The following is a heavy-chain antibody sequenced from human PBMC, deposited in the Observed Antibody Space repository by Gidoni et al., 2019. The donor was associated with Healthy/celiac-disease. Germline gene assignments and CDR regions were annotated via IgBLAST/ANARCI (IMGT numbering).Heavy chain of an antibody. Sequence: EVQLVESGGGLVQPGGSLSLSCAASGFTFSDHYMDWVRQAPGKGREWVGRTRNKANSYTTEYAASVKGRFTISRDDSKNSLYLQMNSLKTEDTAVYYCARAGYGDLDYFDYWGQGTLVTVSS. V-gene: IGHV3-72*01. CDR1: GFTFSDHY. CDR3: ARAGYGDLDYFDY. J-gene: IGHJ4*02. CDR2: TRNKANSYTT. D-gene: IGHD4-17*01.